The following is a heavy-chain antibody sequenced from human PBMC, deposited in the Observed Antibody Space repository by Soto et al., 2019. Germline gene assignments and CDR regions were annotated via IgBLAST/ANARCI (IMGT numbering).Heavy chain of an antibody. CDR2: IDPSDSYT. J-gene: IGHJ6*02. V-gene: IGHV5-10-1*01. CDR1: GYSFTSYW. Sequence: GESLKISCKGSGYSFTSYWISWVRQMPGKGLEWMGRIDPSDSYTNYSPSFQGHVTISADKSISTAYLQWSSLKASDTAMYYCARHSSLPSHPYYYYGMDVWGQGTTVTVSS. CDR3: ARHSSLPSHPYYYYGMDV. D-gene: IGHD6-19*01.